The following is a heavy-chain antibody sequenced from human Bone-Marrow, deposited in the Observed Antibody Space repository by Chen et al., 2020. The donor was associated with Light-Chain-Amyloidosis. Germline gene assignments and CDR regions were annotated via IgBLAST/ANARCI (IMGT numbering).Heavy chain of an antibody. V-gene: IGHV3-23*01. CDR1: GFAFRSYA. D-gene: IGHD3-9*01. J-gene: IGHJ3*02. CDR3: AKDISYDDILPGYPADAFDI. Sequence: RLSCAASGFAFRSYAMSWVRQAPGKGLEWVSTISGSGGSRYYGDSVKGRLTISRDNSKNALFLQMNSLRAEDTAGYYCAKDISYDDILPGYPADAFDIWGQGTMVTVSS. CDR2: ISGSGGSR.